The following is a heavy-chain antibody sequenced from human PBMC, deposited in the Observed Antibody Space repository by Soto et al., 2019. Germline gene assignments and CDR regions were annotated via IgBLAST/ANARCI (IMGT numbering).Heavy chain of an antibody. V-gene: IGHV3-9*01. D-gene: IGHD2-2*01. CDR2: ISWNSVNI. CDR3: AKGYCSSTTCYYYYYIDV. Sequence: EVQLVESGGGLVQPGRSLRLSCAASGFTFDEYAMHWVRQTPGKGLEWVSGISWNSVNIGYADSVKGRFTISRDNAKNSLYLQMNIMRPADTALYYCAKGYCSSTTCYYYYYIDVWGRGTTVTVSS. J-gene: IGHJ6*03. CDR1: GFTFDEYA.